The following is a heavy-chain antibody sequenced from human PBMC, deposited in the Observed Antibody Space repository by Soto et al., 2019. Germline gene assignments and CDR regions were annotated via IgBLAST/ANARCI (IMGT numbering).Heavy chain of an antibody. CDR1: GYTFSGYY. J-gene: IGHJ6*02. CDR2: INPNSGGT. V-gene: IGHV1-2*02. D-gene: IGHD2-2*02. Sequence: SVKVSCKASGYTFSGYYIHWLRQAPGQGLEWMGWINPNSGGTNYAQKFQGRVTVTRDTPTSTAYMELSRLTSDDTAVYYCARSLTEGYCTITGCYTRPLYGMDVWGHGTTVTVSS. CDR3: ARSLTEGYCTITGCYTRPLYGMDV.